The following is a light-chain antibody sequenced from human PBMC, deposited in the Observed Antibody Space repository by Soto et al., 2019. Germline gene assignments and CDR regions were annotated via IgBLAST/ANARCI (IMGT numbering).Light chain of an antibody. Sequence: EIVMTQSSATLSVSPGERSTLYCKASQRISSNLAWYQQKPGQAPRLLIYGASTRATGIPARFSGSGSGTEFTLTISGLQSEDFALYYCQQYNIWPPYTFGPGTRLEIK. J-gene: IGKJ5*01. CDR1: QRISSN. CDR2: GAS. CDR3: QQYNIWPPYT. V-gene: IGKV3-15*01.